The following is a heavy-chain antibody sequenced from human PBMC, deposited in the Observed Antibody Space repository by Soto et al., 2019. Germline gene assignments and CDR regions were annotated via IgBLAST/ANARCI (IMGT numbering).Heavy chain of an antibody. CDR3: ARSGGGYSYGYIAYYYGMDV. J-gene: IGHJ6*02. Sequence: ASVKVSCKASGYTFTSYDINGVRQATGQGLEWMGWMNPNSGNTGYAQKFQGRVTMTRNTSISTANMELSSLRSEDTAVYYCARSGGGYSYGYIAYYYGMDVWGQGTTVTVSS. CDR1: GYTFTSYD. V-gene: IGHV1-8*01. CDR2: MNPNSGNT. D-gene: IGHD5-18*01.